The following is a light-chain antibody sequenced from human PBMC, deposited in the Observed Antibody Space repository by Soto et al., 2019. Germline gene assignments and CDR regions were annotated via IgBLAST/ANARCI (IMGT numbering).Light chain of an antibody. CDR1: QGIRSD. CDR3: LQHNSWART. V-gene: IGKV1-17*01. Sequence: DIQMTQSPSSLSASVGDRVTITCRASQGIRSDLARYQQKPRKAPKRLIYGASSLQSGVRSRFSGSRSGTEFTLTISSLQPEDFATYYYLQHNSWARTFGQGTKEEIK. CDR2: GAS. J-gene: IGKJ1*01.